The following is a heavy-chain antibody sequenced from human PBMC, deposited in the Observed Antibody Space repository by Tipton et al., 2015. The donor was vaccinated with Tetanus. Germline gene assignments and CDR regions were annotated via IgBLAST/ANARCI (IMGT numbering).Heavy chain of an antibody. Sequence: SLRLSCAASGFTSSSYGMHWVRQAPGKGLEWVAVISYDGSNKYYADSVKGRFTISRDNSKNTLYLQMNSLRAEDTAVYYCAKDRKGSSLDYWGQGTLVTVSS. J-gene: IGHJ4*02. CDR2: ISYDGSNK. D-gene: IGHD2-2*01. CDR1: GFTSSSYG. V-gene: IGHV3-30*18. CDR3: AKDRKGSSLDY.